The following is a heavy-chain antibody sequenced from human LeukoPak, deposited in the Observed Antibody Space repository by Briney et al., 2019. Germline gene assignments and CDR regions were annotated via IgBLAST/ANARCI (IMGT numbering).Heavy chain of an antibody. V-gene: IGHV1-2*02. D-gene: IGHD2-2*01. CDR3: ARIRYCGGISCYYIDY. Sequence: ASVKVSCKASEYTFTGYYIHWVRQAPGQGLEWMGWIDPNTGDSNYVQNFQGRVTMTRDTSISTAYMELSRLRSDDTAFYYCARIRYCGGISCYYIDYWGQGTLVTVSA. CDR1: EYTFTGYY. J-gene: IGHJ4*02. CDR2: IDPNTGDS.